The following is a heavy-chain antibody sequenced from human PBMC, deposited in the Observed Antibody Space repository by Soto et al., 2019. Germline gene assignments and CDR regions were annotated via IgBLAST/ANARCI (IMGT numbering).Heavy chain of an antibody. CDR1: GATFSSYA. CDR2: IVPTVDTS. CDR3: VRVVAIPGSPDN. V-gene: IGHV1-69*14. J-gene: IGHJ4*02. Sequence: QVQLVQSGAEVRQPASSVKVSCKTSGATFSSYAITWVRQAPGQGLEWMGGIVPTVDTSTYAQKFQGRVTITADKFTNTVYMELSSLRSDATAVYYCVRVVAIPGSPDNWGQGTLVTVSS. D-gene: IGHD2-15*01.